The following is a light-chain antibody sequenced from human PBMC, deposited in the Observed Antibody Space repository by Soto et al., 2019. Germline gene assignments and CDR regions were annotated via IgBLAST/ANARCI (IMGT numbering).Light chain of an antibody. Sequence: DIQMTQSPSTLSASVGDRVTITCRASQSISSWLAWYQQKPGKAPKLLIFDAFSLESGVPSRFSGSGSGTELTLTITSLQPDDFATYYCQQYHSYSRTFGQGTKVEIK. CDR2: DAF. J-gene: IGKJ1*01. V-gene: IGKV1-5*01. CDR3: QQYHSYSRT. CDR1: QSISSW.